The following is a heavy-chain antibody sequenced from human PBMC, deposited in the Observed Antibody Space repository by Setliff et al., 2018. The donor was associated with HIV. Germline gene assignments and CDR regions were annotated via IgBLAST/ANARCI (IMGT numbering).Heavy chain of an antibody. D-gene: IGHD6-19*01. Sequence: ASVKVSCKASGYTFTGYGISWVRQAPGQGLEWMGWISAYNGNTNYAQKPQGRVTMTTDTSTSTAYMELRSLRSDDTAVYYCARDSLPYSSGPLHYYYYMDVWGKGTTVTVSS. J-gene: IGHJ6*03. V-gene: IGHV1-18*01. CDR3: ARDSLPYSSGPLHYYYYMDV. CDR1: GYTFTGYG. CDR2: ISAYNGNT.